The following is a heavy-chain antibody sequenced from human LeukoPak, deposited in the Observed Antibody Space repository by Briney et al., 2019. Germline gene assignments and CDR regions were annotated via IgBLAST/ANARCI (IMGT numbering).Heavy chain of an antibody. V-gene: IGHV3-66*01. J-gene: IGHJ4*02. Sequence: GSLRLSCAASGFTFSSYEMNWVRQAPGKGLEWVSVIYSGGSTYYADSVKGRFTISRDNSKNTLYLQMNSLRAEDTAVYYCARGRADYGDHYYFDYWGQGTLVTVSS. CDR3: ARGRADYGDHYYFDY. D-gene: IGHD4-17*01. CDR2: IYSGGST. CDR1: GFTFSSYE.